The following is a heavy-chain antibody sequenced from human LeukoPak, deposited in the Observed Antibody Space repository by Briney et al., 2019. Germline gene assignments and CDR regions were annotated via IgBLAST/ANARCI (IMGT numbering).Heavy chain of an antibody. J-gene: IGHJ4*02. D-gene: IGHD5-18*01. V-gene: IGHV4-4*07. CDR3: ARGEYSYGHFDY. CDR1: GGSISSYY. Sequence: SETLSLTCTVSGGSISSYYWSWIRQPAGKGLEWIGRIYTSGSTNYNPSLTSRVTMSVDTSKNQFSLKLSSVTAADTAVYYCARGEYSYGHFDYWGQGTLVTVSS. CDR2: IYTSGST.